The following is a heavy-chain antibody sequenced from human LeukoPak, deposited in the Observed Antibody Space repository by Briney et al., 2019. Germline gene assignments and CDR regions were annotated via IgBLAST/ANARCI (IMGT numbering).Heavy chain of an antibody. CDR2: ISYDGSNK. D-gene: IGHD4-23*01. Sequence: GGSLRLSCAASGFTFSSYGMHWVRQAPGKGLEWVAVISYDGSNKYYADSVKGRFTISRDNSKNTRYLQMNSLRAEDTAVYYCAKDANYGGNSILFDYWGQGTLVTVSS. CDR1: GFTFSSYG. J-gene: IGHJ4*02. V-gene: IGHV3-30*18. CDR3: AKDANYGGNSILFDY.